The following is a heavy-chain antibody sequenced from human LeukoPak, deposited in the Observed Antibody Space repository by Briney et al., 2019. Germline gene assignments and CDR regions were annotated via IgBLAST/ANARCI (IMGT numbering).Heavy chain of an antibody. CDR1: GFTFSSYG. J-gene: IGHJ4*02. Sequence: SGGSLRLSCAASGFTFSSYGMRWVRQAPGKGLEWVAVIWYDGSNKYYADSVKGRFTISRDNSKNTLYLQMNSLRAEDTAVYYCARDFSMVRGVIITPSYYFDYWGQGTLVTVSS. V-gene: IGHV3-33*01. CDR2: IWYDGSNK. CDR3: ARDFSMVRGVIITPSYYFDY. D-gene: IGHD3-10*01.